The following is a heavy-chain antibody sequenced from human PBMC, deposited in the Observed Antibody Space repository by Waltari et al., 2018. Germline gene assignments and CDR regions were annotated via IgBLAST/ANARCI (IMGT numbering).Heavy chain of an antibody. CDR1: GGSFSGYY. CDR3: ARMGQQLDEGDY. J-gene: IGHJ4*02. Sequence: QVQLQQWGAGLLTPSETLSLTCAVYGGSFSGYYWSWIRQPPGKGLEWIGEINHSGSTNYNPSLKSRVTISVDTSKNQFSLKLSSVTAADTAVYYCARMGQQLDEGDYWGQGTLVTVSS. D-gene: IGHD6-13*01. V-gene: IGHV4-34*01. CDR2: INHSGST.